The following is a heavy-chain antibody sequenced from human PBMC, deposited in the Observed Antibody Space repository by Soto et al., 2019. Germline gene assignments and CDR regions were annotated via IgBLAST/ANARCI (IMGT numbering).Heavy chain of an antibody. D-gene: IGHD3-3*01. CDR3: AKGSTITIFGVVHGNYFDY. J-gene: IGHJ4*02. CDR1: GFTFSSYG. CDR2: ISYDGSNK. Sequence: GGSLRLSCAASGFTFSSYGMHWVRQAPGKGLEWVAVISYDGSNKYYADSVKGRFTISRDNSKNTLYLQMNSLRAEDTAVYYCAKGSTITIFGVVHGNYFDYWGQGTLVTVSS. V-gene: IGHV3-30*18.